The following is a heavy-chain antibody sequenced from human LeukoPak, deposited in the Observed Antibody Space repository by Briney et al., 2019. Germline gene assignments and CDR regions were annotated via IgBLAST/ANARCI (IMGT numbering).Heavy chain of an antibody. D-gene: IGHD6-6*01. J-gene: IGHJ6*03. CDR3: ARVDYSSSWSSLYYYYYYYMDV. V-gene: IGHV3-23*01. CDR2: ITGNGGTT. CDR1: GFSFSNYG. Sequence: PRGSLRLSCAASGFSFSNYGMNWVRQAPGKGLEWVSGITGNGGTTYYADSVKGRFTISRDNSRNTVYLQMNSLRAEDTAVYYCARVDYSSSWSSLYYYYYYYMDVWGKGTTVTVSS.